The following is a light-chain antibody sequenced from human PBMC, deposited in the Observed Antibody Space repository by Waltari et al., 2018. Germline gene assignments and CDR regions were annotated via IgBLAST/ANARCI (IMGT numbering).Light chain of an antibody. CDR1: QSVGSW. J-gene: IGKJ2*01. CDR3: QQYSSFST. V-gene: IGKV1-5*03. CDR2: MAS. Sequence: DIQMTQSPSTLSASVGDRVTISCRASQSVGSWLAWHQQKPGKAPKLLIYMASSLESGVPSRFSGSGSGTEFTLTISSLQRDDFATYSCQQYSSFSTFGQGTKVDI.